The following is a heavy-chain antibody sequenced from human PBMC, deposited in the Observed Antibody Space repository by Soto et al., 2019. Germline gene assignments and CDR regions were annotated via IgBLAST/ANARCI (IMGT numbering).Heavy chain of an antibody. V-gene: IGHV3-30-3*01. CDR3: AREVEYTSAFGISSSFDY. Sequence: PGGSLRLSCAASGFTLSSYAIHWVRQAPGKGLEWVTVISKGGSNLYFADSVKGRFTISRDNSKNTLYLQMNSLRSEDTAVYYCAREVEYTSAFGISSSFDYWGQGTLVTVPS. CDR1: GFTLSSYA. J-gene: IGHJ4*02. CDR2: ISKGGSNL. D-gene: IGHD6-19*01.